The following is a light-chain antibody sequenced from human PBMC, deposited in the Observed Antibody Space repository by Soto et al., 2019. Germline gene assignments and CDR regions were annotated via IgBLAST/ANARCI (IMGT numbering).Light chain of an antibody. CDR3: SSFAGTNSFV. CDR2: EVT. V-gene: IGLV2-8*01. J-gene: IGLJ1*01. Sequence: QSALTQPPSASGSPGQSVTISCTGTSSDLGGYNYVSWYQQRPGKAPKLIIYEVTRRPSGVPDRIFGSKSYTTASLTVSGLQAEDEADYYCSSFAGTNSFVFGTGTKLTVL. CDR1: SSDLGGYNY.